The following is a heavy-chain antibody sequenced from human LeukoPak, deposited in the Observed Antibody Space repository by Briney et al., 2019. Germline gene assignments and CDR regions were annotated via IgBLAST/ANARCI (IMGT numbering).Heavy chain of an antibody. D-gene: IGHD3-16*02. J-gene: IGHJ4*02. CDR3: ARGSYDYVWGSYRTPLDY. CDR1: GYTFTDYY. Sequence: ASVKVSCKASGYTFTDYYMHWVRQAPGQGLEWMGWINPNSGGTNYAQKFQGRVTMTRDTSISTAYMELSRLRSDDTAVYYCARGSYDYVWGSYRTPLDYWGQGTLVTVSS. V-gene: IGHV1-2*02. CDR2: INPNSGGT.